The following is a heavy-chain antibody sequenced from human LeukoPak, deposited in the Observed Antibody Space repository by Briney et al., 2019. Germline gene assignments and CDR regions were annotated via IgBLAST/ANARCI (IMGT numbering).Heavy chain of an antibody. V-gene: IGHV3-15*01. D-gene: IGHD3-22*01. CDR2: IKRKTDGGTI. J-gene: IGHJ4*02. CDR3: CCYDGTGFRY. CDR1: GFTFNNAW. Sequence: SGGSLRLSCATSGFTFNNAWMSWVRQAPGKGLEWVGRIKRKTDGGTIDYAAPVKGRFSISRDDSKNTLYLQMNSLQIEDTAVYYCCCYDGTGFRYWGQGTLVTVYS.